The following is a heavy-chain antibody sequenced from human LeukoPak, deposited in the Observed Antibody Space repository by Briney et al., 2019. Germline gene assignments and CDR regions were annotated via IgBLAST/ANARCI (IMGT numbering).Heavy chain of an antibody. V-gene: IGHV3-30*18. Sequence: GTSLRLSCAASGFPFGSSGMHWVRQAPGKGLEWVALISYDGTYEIYADSVKGRFTISRDNSKNTLYLQINSLTAEDTAVYYCAKEVAGLPFWGQGALVTVSS. D-gene: IGHD6-19*01. CDR2: ISYDGTYE. CDR1: GFPFGSSG. J-gene: IGHJ4*02. CDR3: AKEVAGLPF.